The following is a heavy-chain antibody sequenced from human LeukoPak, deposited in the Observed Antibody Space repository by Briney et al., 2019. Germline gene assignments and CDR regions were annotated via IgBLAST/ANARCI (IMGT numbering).Heavy chain of an antibody. Sequence: GGSLRLSCAASGFTFSSYWMNWARQAPGKGLEWVASINHNGNVNYYVDSVKGRFTFSRDNAKNSPYLQMSNLRAEDTAVYFCARGGGLDVWGQGATVTVSS. D-gene: IGHD3-16*01. V-gene: IGHV3-7*03. CDR2: INHNGNVN. J-gene: IGHJ6*02. CDR3: ARGGGLDV. CDR1: GFTFSSYW.